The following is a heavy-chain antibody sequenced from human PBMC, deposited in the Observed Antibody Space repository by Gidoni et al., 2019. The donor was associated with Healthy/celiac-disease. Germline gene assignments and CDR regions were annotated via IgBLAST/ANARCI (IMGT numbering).Heavy chain of an antibody. CDR3: ASLKYYYDSDEDY. J-gene: IGHJ4*02. Sequence: EVQLVESWGCLVQPGGSLRLSCAASGFTFSGYWMHWVRQAPGKGLVLVSRINSDGSSTSYADSVKGRFTISRDNAKNTLYLQMNSLRAEDTAVYYCASLKYYYDSDEDYWGQGTLVTVSS. CDR1: GFTFSGYW. D-gene: IGHD3-22*01. CDR2: INSDGSST. V-gene: IGHV3-74*01.